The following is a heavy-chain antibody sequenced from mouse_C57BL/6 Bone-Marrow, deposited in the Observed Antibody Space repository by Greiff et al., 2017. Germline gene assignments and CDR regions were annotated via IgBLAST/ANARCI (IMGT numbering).Heavy chain of an antibody. CDR2: IYPGGGYT. CDR1: GYTFTNYW. D-gene: IGHD2-12*01. J-gene: IGHJ3*01. CDR3: ARSAYYSYWFAY. V-gene: IGHV1-63*01. Sequence: QVQLQQSGAELVRPGTSVKMSCKASGYTFTNYWIGWVKQRPGHGLEWIGDIYPGGGYTNYNEKFKGKATLTADKSSSTAYMQCSSLTSEESAIYYCARSAYYSYWFAYWGQGTLVTVSA.